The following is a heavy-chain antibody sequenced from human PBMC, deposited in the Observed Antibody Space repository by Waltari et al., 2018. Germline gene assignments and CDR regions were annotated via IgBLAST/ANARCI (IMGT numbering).Heavy chain of an antibody. Sequence: QVQLQQWGAGLLKPSETLSLTCAVYGASLSGYSWSWIRQPPGRGLEWIGEIDQSGTTNDSPSLKSRVTMSVDTSKSQFSLRLSSVTAADTAVYYCARSIPRSDFWGQGALVTVSS. CDR2: IDQSGTT. V-gene: IGHV4-34*02. J-gene: IGHJ4*02. CDR3: ARSIPRSDF. D-gene: IGHD2-21*01. CDR1: GASLSGYS.